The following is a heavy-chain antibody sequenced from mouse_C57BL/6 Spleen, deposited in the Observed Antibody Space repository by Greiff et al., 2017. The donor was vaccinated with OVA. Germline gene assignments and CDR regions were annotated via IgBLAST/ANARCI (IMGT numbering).Heavy chain of an antibody. CDR1: GFTFSSYA. Sequence: EVKLEESGGGLVKPGGSLKLSCAASGFTFSSYAMSWVRQTPEKRLEWVATLSDGGSYTYYPDNVKGRFTISRDNAKNNLYLQMSHLKSEDTAMYYCARDFLYYYGSSYDAMDYWGQGTSVTVSS. V-gene: IGHV5-4*01. CDR3: ARDFLYYYGSSYDAMDY. CDR2: LSDGGSYT. J-gene: IGHJ4*01. D-gene: IGHD1-1*01.